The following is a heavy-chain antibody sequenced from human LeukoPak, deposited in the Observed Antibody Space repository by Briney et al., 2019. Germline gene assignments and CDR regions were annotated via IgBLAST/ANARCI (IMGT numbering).Heavy chain of an antibody. CDR2: INHSGST. J-gene: IGHJ4*02. D-gene: IGHD5-24*01. Sequence: SETLSLTCAVYGGSFSGYYWNWIRQPPRKGLEWIREINHSGSTNNNPSPKSRVTISVDTSKNQFSLKLSSVTASDTAVYYCGISGMAPNDYWGQGTLVTVSS. CDR1: GGSFSGYY. V-gene: IGHV4-34*01. CDR3: GISGMAPNDY.